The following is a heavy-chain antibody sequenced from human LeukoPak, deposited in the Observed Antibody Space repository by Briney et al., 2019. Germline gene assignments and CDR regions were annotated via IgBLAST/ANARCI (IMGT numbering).Heavy chain of an antibody. J-gene: IGHJ5*02. CDR3: ARRTFGELFDWFDP. D-gene: IGHD3-10*01. CDR2: ISSSGSTI. Sequence: PGGALRLSCAASGFTFSDYYMSWIRQAPAKGLEWVSYISSSGSTIYYADSVKGRFTISRDNAKNSLYLQMNSLRAEDTAAYYCARRTFGELFDWFDPWGQGTLVTVSS. CDR1: GFTFSDYY. V-gene: IGHV3-11*01.